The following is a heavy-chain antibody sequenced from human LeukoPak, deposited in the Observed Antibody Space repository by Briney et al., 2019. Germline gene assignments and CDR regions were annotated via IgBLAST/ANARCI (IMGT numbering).Heavy chain of an antibody. D-gene: IGHD6-19*01. CDR2: ISYDGSNK. CDR1: GFTFSSYA. V-gene: IGHV3-30*04. CDR3: ARGRVAGSYFDY. J-gene: IGHJ4*02. Sequence: PGGSLRLSCAASGFTFSSYAMHWVRQAPGKGLEWVAVISYDGSNKYYADSVKGRFTISRDNSKNTLYLQMNSLRAEDTAVYYCARGRVAGSYFDYWGQGTLVTVSS.